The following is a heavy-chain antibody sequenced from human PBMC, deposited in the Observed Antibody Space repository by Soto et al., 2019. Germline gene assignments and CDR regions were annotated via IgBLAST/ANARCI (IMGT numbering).Heavy chain of an antibody. CDR1: GFTFSSYA. V-gene: IGHV3-23*01. CDR3: AKKLGDIAARPFDY. CDR2: ISGSGDST. J-gene: IGHJ4*02. D-gene: IGHD6-6*01. Sequence: GGSLRLSCAASGFTFSSYAMSWVRQAPGKGLEWVSAISGSGDSTYYADSVKGRFTISRDNSKNTIYLQMNSLRAEDTAVYYCAKKLGDIAARPFDYWGLGTLVTVSS.